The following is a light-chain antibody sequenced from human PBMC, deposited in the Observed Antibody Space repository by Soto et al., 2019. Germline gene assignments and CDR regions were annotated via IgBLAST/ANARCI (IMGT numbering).Light chain of an antibody. CDR3: QQRNRWPPIFT. Sequence: EIVLTQSPATLSLSPGERATLSCRASQSVSSSYLAWYQHKPGQSPRLLMYDASKRASGIPARFSGRGSGTDFTLTISSLEPEDFAIYYCQQRNRWPPIFTFGPGTKVDIK. CDR1: QSVSSSY. J-gene: IGKJ3*01. CDR2: DAS. V-gene: IGKV3-11*01.